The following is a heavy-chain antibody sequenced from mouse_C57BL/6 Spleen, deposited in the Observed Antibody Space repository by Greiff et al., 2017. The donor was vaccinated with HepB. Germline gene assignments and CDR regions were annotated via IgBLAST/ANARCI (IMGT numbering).Heavy chain of an antibody. CDR2: IYPGDGDT. CDR3: ARRGAGTWYFDY. CDR1: GYAFSSSW. Sequence: QVQLQQSGPELVKPGASVKISCKASGYAFSSSWMNWVKQRPGKGLEWIGRIYPGDGDTNYNGKFKGKATLTADKSSSTAYMQLSSLTSADSAVSFCARRGAGTWYFDYWGQGTTLTVSS. V-gene: IGHV1-82*01. D-gene: IGHD4-1*01. J-gene: IGHJ2*01.